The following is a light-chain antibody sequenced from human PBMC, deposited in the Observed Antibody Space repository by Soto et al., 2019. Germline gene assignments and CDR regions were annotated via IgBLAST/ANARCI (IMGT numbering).Light chain of an antibody. CDR3: HQYDRSPWT. CDR2: GAS. V-gene: IGKV3-20*01. J-gene: IGKJ1*01. Sequence: EIVLTQSPGTLSLSPGERATLSCRASQSVSSSFLAWYQQKPGQAPRLLIYGASSRATGIPDRFSGSGSGTDFTLTISRLEPEDFEVYYCHQYDRSPWTFGQGTRVEIK. CDR1: QSVSSSF.